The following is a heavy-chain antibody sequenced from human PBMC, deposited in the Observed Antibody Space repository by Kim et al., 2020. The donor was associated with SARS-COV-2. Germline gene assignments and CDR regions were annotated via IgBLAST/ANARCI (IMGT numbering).Heavy chain of an antibody. CDR3: ARDSRWADY. J-gene: IGHJ4*02. V-gene: IGHV3-33*01. D-gene: IGHD4-17*01. CDR2: SNK. Sequence: SNKYYSGSVKGRFTISRDNSRNTVYLQMNSLRAEDTAVYYCARDSRWADYWGQGTLVTVSS.